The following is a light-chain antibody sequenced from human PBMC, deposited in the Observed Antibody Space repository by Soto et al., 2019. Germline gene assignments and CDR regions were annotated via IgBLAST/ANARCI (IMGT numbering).Light chain of an antibody. CDR1: QSIRSW. J-gene: IGKJ1*01. V-gene: IGKV1-5*01. CDR3: QQYDSFSKT. Sequence: DIQMTQSPSTLSASVGDRVTITCRASQSIRSWLAWYQQKPGKAPQLLIYDASNLESGVPSRFSGSGSGTEFTLTISSLQPDDFATHYCQQYDSFSKTFGRGTKVEVK. CDR2: DAS.